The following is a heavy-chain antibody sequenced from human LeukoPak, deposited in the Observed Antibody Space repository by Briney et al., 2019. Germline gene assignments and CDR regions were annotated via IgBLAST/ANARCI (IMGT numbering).Heavy chain of an antibody. CDR3: ARDWGSYDFWSGYYTSVNWFDP. D-gene: IGHD3-3*01. CDR1: GYTFTIYD. V-gene: IGHV1-8*01. CDR2: MNPNSGNT. J-gene: IGHJ5*02. Sequence: ASVKVSCKGSGYTFTIYDINWVRQAPGQGLEWMGWMNPNSGNTGYAQKFQGRVTMTRNTSISTAYMDLSSLRSEDTAVYYCARDWGSYDFWSGYYTSVNWFDPWGQGTLVTASS.